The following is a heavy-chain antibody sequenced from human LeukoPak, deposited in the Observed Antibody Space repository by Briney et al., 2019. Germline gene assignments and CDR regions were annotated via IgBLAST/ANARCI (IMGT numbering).Heavy chain of an antibody. D-gene: IGHD1-14*01. Sequence: PSETLSLTCAVYGGSFSGYYWSWVRQPPGKGLEWIGGINHSGSTNDNAALKSGGTTAVDTSKKQFSLKQSAVTAADTAVYYCARGLGRSIILIDYWGPGTLVTVSS. CDR1: GGSFSGYY. J-gene: IGHJ4*02. CDR2: INHSGST. CDR3: ARGLGRSIILIDY. V-gene: IGHV4-34*01.